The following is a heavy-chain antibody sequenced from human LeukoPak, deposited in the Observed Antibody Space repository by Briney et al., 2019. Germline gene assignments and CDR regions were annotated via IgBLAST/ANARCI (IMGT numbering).Heavy chain of an antibody. Sequence: GASLEVSCKASGGTFSSYAISWVRQAPGQGLEWMGRIIPILGIANYAQKFQGRVTITADKSTSTAYMELSSLRSEDTAVYYCARGVAPAAMDYWGQGTLVTVSS. CDR2: IIPILGIA. V-gene: IGHV1-69*04. J-gene: IGHJ4*02. CDR1: GGTFSSYA. D-gene: IGHD2-2*01. CDR3: ARGVAPAAMDY.